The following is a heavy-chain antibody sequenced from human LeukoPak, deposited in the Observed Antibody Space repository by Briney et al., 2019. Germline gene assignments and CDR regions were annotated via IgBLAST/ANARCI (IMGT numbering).Heavy chain of an antibody. V-gene: IGHV3-11*06. CDR3: ARVGGVLWFGELDWFDP. CDR2: ISSSSSYT. J-gene: IGHJ5*02. Sequence: GGSLRLSCAASGFTFSDYYMSWIRQAPGKGLVWVSYISSSSSYTNYADSVKGRFTISRDNAKNSLYLQMNSLRAEDTAVYYCARVGGVLWFGELDWFDPWGQGTLVTVSS. CDR1: GFTFSDYY. D-gene: IGHD3-10*01.